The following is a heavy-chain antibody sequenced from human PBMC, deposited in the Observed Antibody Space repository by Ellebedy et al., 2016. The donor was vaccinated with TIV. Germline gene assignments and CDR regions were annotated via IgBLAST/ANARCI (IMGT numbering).Heavy chain of an antibody. CDR2: IDPNSGGT. J-gene: IGHJ3*02. CDR1: GYTFIGYY. Sequence: AASVKVSCKASGYTFIGYYIHWVRQAPGQGPEWMGWIDPNSGGTDYAQKFQGRVTMTRDTSISTVFMELSRLRSDDMAVYYCARILGVTTPDAFDIWGQGTMVIVSS. CDR3: ARILGVTTPDAFDI. V-gene: IGHV1-2*02. D-gene: IGHD2-21*02.